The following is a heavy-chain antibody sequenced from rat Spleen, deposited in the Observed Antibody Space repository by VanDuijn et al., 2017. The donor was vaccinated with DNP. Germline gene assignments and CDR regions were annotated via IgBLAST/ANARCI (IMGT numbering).Heavy chain of an antibody. Sequence: EVQLQESGPGLVKPSQSLSLTCSVTGYSITSNYWGWIRKFPGNNMEWIGHISYSGTTNYNPSLKSRISITRDTSKNQFFLQVKSVTTEDTATYYCARWPGYNPPYAMDAWGQGTSVTVSS. CDR2: ISYSGTT. CDR3: ARWPGYNPPYAMDA. V-gene: IGHV3-1*01. J-gene: IGHJ4*01. D-gene: IGHD1-4*01. CDR1: GYSITSNY.